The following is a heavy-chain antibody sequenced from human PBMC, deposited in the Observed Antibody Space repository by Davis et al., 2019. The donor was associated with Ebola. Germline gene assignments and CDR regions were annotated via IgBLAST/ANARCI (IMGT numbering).Heavy chain of an antibody. V-gene: IGHV3-21*01. CDR2: ISSSSGYI. CDR3: AKGSVTIFGVAPDYYGMDV. CDR1: GFTFSSYA. D-gene: IGHD3-3*01. Sequence: GGSLRLSCAASGFTFSSYAMSWVRQAPGKGLEWVSSISSSSGYIYYADSVKGRFTISRDNAKNTLYLQMNSLRAEDTAVYYCAKGSVTIFGVAPDYYGMDVWGKGTTVTVSS. J-gene: IGHJ6*04.